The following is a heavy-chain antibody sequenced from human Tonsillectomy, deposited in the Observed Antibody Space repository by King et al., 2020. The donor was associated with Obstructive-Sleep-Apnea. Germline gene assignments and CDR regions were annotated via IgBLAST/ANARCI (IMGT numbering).Heavy chain of an antibody. CDR2: IRSKTYGGTT. D-gene: IGHD4-17*01. J-gene: IGHJ4*02. V-gene: IGHV3-49*03. CDR3: SRGSPDYGDYEGVDY. CDR1: GFTFGDYT. Sequence: VQLVESGGGLVQPGRSLRLSCTASGFTFGDYTMNWFRQAPGKGRQWVGLIRSKTYGGTTANAASVKGRFTISRDDSKSIAYLQMNSLKSEDTAVYYCSRGSPDYGDYEGVDYWGQGTLVTVSS.